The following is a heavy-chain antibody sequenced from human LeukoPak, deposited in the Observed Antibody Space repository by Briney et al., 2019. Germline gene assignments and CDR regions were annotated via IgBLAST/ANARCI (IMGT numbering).Heavy chain of an antibody. CDR2: IYSGERT. Sequence: PGGSLRLSCIASGFTVSSNYMNWVRQAPGKGLAWVSIIYSGERTYYADSVKGRFTISRDNSKNTLYLHMNSLRAEDTGMYYCARVNLGSIDYWGQGTLVTVSS. D-gene: IGHD1-1*01. J-gene: IGHJ4*02. V-gene: IGHV3-53*01. CDR1: GFTVSSNY. CDR3: ARVNLGSIDY.